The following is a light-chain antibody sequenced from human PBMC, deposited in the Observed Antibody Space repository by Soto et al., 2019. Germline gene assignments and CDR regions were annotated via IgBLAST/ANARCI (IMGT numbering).Light chain of an antibody. J-gene: IGKJ2*01. V-gene: IGKV4-1*01. CDR3: HQYYTPPYT. CDR2: WSS. Sequence: DIVMTQSPDSRAVSLGARATINCKSSQSVLYSTLSKNSLSWYQQKPGQPPKLLIYWSSTRESGVPDRFSGSGSGTDFTLTISSLQPEDVAVYYCHQYYTPPYTFGQGTKLEIK. CDR1: QSVLYSTLSKNS.